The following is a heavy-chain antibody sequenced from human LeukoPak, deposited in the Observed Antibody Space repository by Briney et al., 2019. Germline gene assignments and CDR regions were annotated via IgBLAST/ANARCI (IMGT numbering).Heavy chain of an antibody. V-gene: IGHV1-2*06. CDR1: GYTFTGYY. CDR2: INPNSGGT. Sequence: PMASVKVSCTASGYTFTGYYMHWVRQAPGQGLEWMGRINPNSGGTNYAQKFQGRVTMTRDTSISTAYMELSRLRSDDTAVYYCARYFPGIAAAYYYYYGMDVWGQGTTVTVSS. J-gene: IGHJ6*02. D-gene: IGHD6-13*01. CDR3: ARYFPGIAAAYYYYYGMDV.